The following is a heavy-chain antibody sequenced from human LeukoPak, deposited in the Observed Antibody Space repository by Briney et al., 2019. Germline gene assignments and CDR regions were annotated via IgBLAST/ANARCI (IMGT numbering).Heavy chain of an antibody. Sequence: SETLSLTCTVSGGSISSSSYYWGWIRQPPGKGLEWIGSIYYSGSTYYNPSLKSRVTISVDTSKNQFSLKLSSVTAADTAVYYCARRRFLSIAARRGFDYWGQGTLVTVSS. J-gene: IGHJ4*02. CDR3: ARRRFLSIAARRGFDY. V-gene: IGHV4-39*01. CDR2: IYYSGST. D-gene: IGHD6-6*01. CDR1: GGSISSSSYY.